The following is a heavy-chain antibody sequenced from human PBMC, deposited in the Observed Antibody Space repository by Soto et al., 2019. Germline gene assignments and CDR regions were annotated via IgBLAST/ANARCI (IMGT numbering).Heavy chain of an antibody. CDR1: GGSISSGGYS. J-gene: IGHJ5*02. Sequence: PSETLSLTCAVSGGSISSGGYSWSWIRQPPGKGLEWIGYIYHSGSTIYNPSLQSRVTLSVDTSKNQFSLKLSSVTAADTAVYYCARALAAAARREPVRGPWGQGTLVTVSS. CDR2: IYHSGST. D-gene: IGHD6-13*01. V-gene: IGHV4-30-2*01. CDR3: ARALAAAARREPVRGP.